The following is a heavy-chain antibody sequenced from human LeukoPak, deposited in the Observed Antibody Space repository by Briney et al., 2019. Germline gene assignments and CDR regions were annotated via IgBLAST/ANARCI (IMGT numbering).Heavy chain of an antibody. D-gene: IGHD2-15*01. V-gene: IGHV3-23*01. CDR2: ISGSGGST. CDR1: GFTFSSYA. J-gene: IGHJ4*02. CDR3: AKVLGEEGYGEFDY. Sequence: GGSLRLSCAASGFTFSSYAVSWVRQAPGTGLEWVSAISGSGGSTYYADSVKGRFTISRDNSKNTLYLQMNSLRAEDTAVYYCAKVLGEEGYGEFDYWGQGTLVTVSS.